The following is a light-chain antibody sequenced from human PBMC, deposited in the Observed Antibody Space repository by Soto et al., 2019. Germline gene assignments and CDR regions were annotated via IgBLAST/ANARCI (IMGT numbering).Light chain of an antibody. CDR2: GAS. V-gene: IGKV3-20*01. Sequence: EIVLTQSPGTLSLSPGERATLSCRASQSFNRFLAWFQQKPGQAPRLLIYGASNRATGIPDRFSGSGSETDFTLTITRLEPEDSAVYYCHHYVGSPWAFGQGTKVEIK. CDR1: QSFNRF. CDR3: HHYVGSPWA. J-gene: IGKJ1*01.